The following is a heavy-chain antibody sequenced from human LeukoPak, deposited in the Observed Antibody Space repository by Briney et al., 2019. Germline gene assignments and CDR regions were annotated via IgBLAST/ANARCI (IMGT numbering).Heavy chain of an antibody. CDR1: GFTFSSYS. CDR3: ARGAYNSGGTLEI. Sequence: GGSLRLSCAASGFTFSSYSMNWVRQAPGMGLEWVSYISTSGNYIYYSDSVKGRFTISRDNAKNSLYLQMHSLRADDTAVYYCARGAYNSGGTLEIWGQGTLVTVSS. CDR2: ISTSGNYI. J-gene: IGHJ4*02. V-gene: IGHV3-21*01. D-gene: IGHD3-22*01.